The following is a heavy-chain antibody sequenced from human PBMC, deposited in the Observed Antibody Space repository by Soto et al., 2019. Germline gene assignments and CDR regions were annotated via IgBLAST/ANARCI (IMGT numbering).Heavy chain of an antibody. CDR3: ARSIAARQSYYYYGMDV. CDR2: IIPIFGTA. Sequence: SVKVSCKASGSTFSSYAISWVRQAPGQGLEWMGGIIPIFGTANYAQKFQGRVTITADESTSTAYMELSSLRSEDTAVYYCARSIAARQSYYYYGMDVWGQGTTVTVSS. V-gene: IGHV1-69*13. J-gene: IGHJ6*02. CDR1: GSTFSSYA. D-gene: IGHD6-6*01.